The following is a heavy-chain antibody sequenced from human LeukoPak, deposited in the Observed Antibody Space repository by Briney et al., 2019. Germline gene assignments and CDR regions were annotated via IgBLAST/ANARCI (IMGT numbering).Heavy chain of an antibody. CDR2: IYYSGST. D-gene: IGHD6-19*01. J-gene: IGHJ4*02. V-gene: IGHV4-39*01. CDR3: ARSSGGRQWLEGFDY. CDR1: GGSISSSSYY. Sequence: SETLSLTCTVSGGSISSSSYYWGWIRQPPGKGLEWIGSIYYSGSTYYNPSLKSRVTISVDTSKNQFSLKLSSVTAADTAVYYCARSSGGRQWLEGFDYWGQGTLVTVPS.